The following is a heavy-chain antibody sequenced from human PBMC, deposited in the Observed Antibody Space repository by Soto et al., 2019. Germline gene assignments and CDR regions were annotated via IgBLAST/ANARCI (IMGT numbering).Heavy chain of an antibody. CDR3: ARGITMVRGVIIYFFDY. CDR2: INWNGGST. CDR1: GFTFDDYG. J-gene: IGHJ4*02. D-gene: IGHD3-10*01. Sequence: EVQLVESGGGVVRPGGSLRLSCAASGFTFDDYGMSWVRQAPGKGLEWVSGINWNGGSTGYADSVKGRFTISRDNAKNSLYLQMNSLRAEDTALYYCARGITMVRGVIIYFFDYWGQGTLVTVSS. V-gene: IGHV3-20*04.